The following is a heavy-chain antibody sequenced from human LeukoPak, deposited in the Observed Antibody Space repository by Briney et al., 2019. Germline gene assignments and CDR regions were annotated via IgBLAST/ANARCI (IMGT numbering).Heavy chain of an antibody. V-gene: IGHV3-9*01. Sequence: GGSLRLSCAASGFSFSTYGMHWVRQAPGKGLEWVSGISWNSGNIGYADSVKGRFTISRDNAKNSLYLQMNSLRGEDTALYYCAKGTGRYYNYYSLDVWGQGTTVTVSS. CDR2: ISWNSGNI. J-gene: IGHJ6*02. CDR1: GFSFSTYG. D-gene: IGHD1/OR15-1a*01. CDR3: AKGTGRYYNYYSLDV.